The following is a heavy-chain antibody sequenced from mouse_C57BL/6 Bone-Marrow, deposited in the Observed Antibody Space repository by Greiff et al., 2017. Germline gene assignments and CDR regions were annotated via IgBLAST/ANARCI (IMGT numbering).Heavy chain of an antibody. CDR2: ISSGSSTI. D-gene: IGHD1-1*01. J-gene: IGHJ4*01. Sequence: EVQVVESGGGLVKPGGSLKLSCAASGFTFSDYGMHWVRQAPEKGLEWVAYISSGSSTIYYADTVKGRFTISRDNAKNTLFLQMTSLRSEDTAMYYCARGGFGYYYEDYYAMDYWGQGTSVTVSS. V-gene: IGHV5-17*01. CDR3: ARGGFGYYYEDYYAMDY. CDR1: GFTFSDYG.